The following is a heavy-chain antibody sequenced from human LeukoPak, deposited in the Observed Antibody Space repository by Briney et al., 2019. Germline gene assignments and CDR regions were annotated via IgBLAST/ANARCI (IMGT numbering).Heavy chain of an antibody. V-gene: IGHV4-30-4*08. CDR2: IYYSGST. Sequence: SQTLSLTCTVSGDSISSGGNYWSWVRQPPGKGLEWIGYIYYSGSTYYNPSLKSRVTISVDTSKNQFSLKLSSVTAADTAVYYCARAFSYGSGPGAFDIWGQGTMVTVSS. CDR3: ARAFSYGSGPGAFDI. CDR1: GDSISSGGNY. D-gene: IGHD3-10*01. J-gene: IGHJ3*02.